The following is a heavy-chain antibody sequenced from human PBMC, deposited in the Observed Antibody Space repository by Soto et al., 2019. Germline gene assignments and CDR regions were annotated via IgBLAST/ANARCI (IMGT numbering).Heavy chain of an antibody. V-gene: IGHV3-30*18. J-gene: IGHJ4*01. CDR2: ISSDGQTK. CDR3: AKEIAVAGDLDY. Sequence: QVRLVESGGGVVQPGRSLRLSCVASGFSLSSFGIHWVRQAPGKGLEWVGVISSDGQTKHYADSVKGRFTISRDNSKNTLYLQMDSLRPEDTAVYYCAKEIAVAGDLDYWGHGTLVTVSS. CDR1: GFSLSSFG. D-gene: IGHD6-19*01.